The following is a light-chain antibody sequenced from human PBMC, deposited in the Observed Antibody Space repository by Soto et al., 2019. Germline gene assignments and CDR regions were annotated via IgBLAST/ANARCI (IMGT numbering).Light chain of an antibody. J-gene: IGKJ4*02. Sequence: EIVMTQSPATLSVSPGDRATLSCRASQNVRTNFAWYRQKPGQAPRLLISDPSTRAIGIPDRFSGSGSGTEFTLTMTRRQSENFAVYYPHQYSDGALPFGGGTNLEIK. CDR2: DPS. V-gene: IGKV3-15*01. CDR1: QNVRTN. CDR3: HQYSDGALP.